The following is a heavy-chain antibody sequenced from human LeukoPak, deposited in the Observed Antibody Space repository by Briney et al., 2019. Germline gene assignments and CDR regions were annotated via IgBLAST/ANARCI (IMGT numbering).Heavy chain of an antibody. V-gene: IGHV3-74*01. CDR2: INSDGSST. Sequence: PGGSLRLFCAASGFTFSSYWMHWVRQAPGKGLVWVSRINSDGSSTSYADSVKGRFTISRDNAKNTLYLQMNSLRAEDTAVYYCARASSGWNKYYYYYYGMDVWGQGTTVTVSS. CDR3: ARASSGWNKYYYYYYGMDV. J-gene: IGHJ6*02. D-gene: IGHD6-19*01. CDR1: GFTFSSYW.